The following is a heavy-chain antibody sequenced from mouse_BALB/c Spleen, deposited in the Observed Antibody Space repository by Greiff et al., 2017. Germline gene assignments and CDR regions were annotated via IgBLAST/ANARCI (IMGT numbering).Heavy chain of an antibody. J-gene: IGHJ3*01. CDR1: GYTFTSYW. D-gene: IGHD2-4*01. V-gene: IGHV1-7*01. Sequence: QVQLQQSGAELAKPGASVKMSCKASGYTFTSYWMHWVKQRPGQGLEWIGYINPSTGYTEYNQKFKDKATLTADKSSSTAYMQLSSLTSEDSAVYYCARGSTMSSFAYWGQGTLVTVSA. CDR2: INPSTGYT. CDR3: ARGSTMSSFAY.